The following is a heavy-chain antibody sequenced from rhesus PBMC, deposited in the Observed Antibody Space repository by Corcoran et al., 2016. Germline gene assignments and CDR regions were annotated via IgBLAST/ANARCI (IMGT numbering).Heavy chain of an antibody. J-gene: IGHJ4*01. D-gene: IGHD6-13*01. V-gene: IGHV4-165*01. Sequence: QVQLQESGPGLVKPSETLSLTCAVSGGSISGYWWGWIRQPPGKGREWIGYIGGSSGSPSYNPSLKSRVTISTDTSKNQFSLKLSSVTAADTAVYYCARSGIAARGVDYWGQGVLVTVSS. CDR1: GGSISGYW. CDR3: ARSGIAARGVDY. CDR2: IGGSSGSP.